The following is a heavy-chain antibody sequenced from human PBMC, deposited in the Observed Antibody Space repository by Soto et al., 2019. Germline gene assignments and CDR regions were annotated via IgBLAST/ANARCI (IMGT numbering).Heavy chain of an antibody. V-gene: IGHV4-30-2*01. CDR2: IYHSGST. Sequence: SETLSLTCAVSGGSISSGGYSWSWIRQPPGKGLEWIGYIYHSGSTYYNPSLKSRVTISVDRSKNQFSLKLSSVTAADTAVYYCARVEGLRFDPWGQGTLVTAPQ. J-gene: IGHJ5*02. CDR1: GGSISSGGYS. CDR3: ARVEGLRFDP. D-gene: IGHD4-17*01.